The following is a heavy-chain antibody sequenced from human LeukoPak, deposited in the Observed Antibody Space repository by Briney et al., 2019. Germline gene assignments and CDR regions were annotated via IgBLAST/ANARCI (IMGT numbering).Heavy chain of an antibody. CDR2: IKSKTDGGTT. CDR1: GFTFSNVW. D-gene: IGHD6-19*01. J-gene: IGHJ4*02. V-gene: IGHV3-15*01. Sequence: PGGALRLSCAASGFTFSNVWMSWVRQAPGKGLEWVGRIKSKTDGGTTDYAATVKGRFTISRDDSNNTLNLQMNSLKTEDTAVYYCTPSIAVAGSLDYWGQGTLVTVSS. CDR3: TPSIAVAGSLDY.